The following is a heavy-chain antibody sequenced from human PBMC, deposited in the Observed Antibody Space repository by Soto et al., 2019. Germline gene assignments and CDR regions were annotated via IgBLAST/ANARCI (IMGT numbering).Heavy chain of an antibody. Sequence: QVQLQESGPGLVKPSQTLSLSYTVSGGSISSGGYYWSWIRQHPGKGLEWIGYIYYSGSTYYNPSLKSRVTISVDTSKNQFSLKLSSVTVADTAVYYCARGTYGDYVGFWGQGTLVTVSS. J-gene: IGHJ4*02. D-gene: IGHD4-17*01. CDR3: ARGTYGDYVGF. CDR2: IYYSGST. V-gene: IGHV4-31*03. CDR1: GGSISSGGYY.